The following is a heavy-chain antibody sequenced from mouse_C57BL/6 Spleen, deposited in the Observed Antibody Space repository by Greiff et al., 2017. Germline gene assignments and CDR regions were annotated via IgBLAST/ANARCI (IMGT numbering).Heavy chain of an antibody. V-gene: IGHV1-64*01. J-gene: IGHJ1*03. D-gene: IGHD4-1*01. CDR3: ARSAVVSNCDVEV. CDR2: INPNSGST. CDR1: GYTFTSYW. Sequence: VQLKQPGAELVKPGASVKLSCKASGYTFTSYWMHWVKQRPGQGLEWIGIINPNSGSTNYNEKFKSKATLTVDKSSSTAYMQLSSLTSEDSAVYYCARSAVVSNCDVEVRGTATTVTVAS.